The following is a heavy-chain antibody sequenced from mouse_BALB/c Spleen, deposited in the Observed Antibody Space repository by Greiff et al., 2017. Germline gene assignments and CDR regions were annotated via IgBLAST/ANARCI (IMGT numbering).Heavy chain of an antibody. D-gene: IGHD1-1*01. J-gene: IGHJ4*01. CDR1: GFSLTSYD. Sequence: VKLMESGPGLVAPSQSLSITCTVSGFSLTSYDISWIRQPPGKGLEWLGVIWTGGGTNYNSAFMSRLSISKDNSKSQVFLKMNSLQTDDTAIYYCVTTVDQGAMDYWGQGTSVTVSS. V-gene: IGHV2-9-2*01. CDR3: VTTVDQGAMDY. CDR2: IWTGGGT.